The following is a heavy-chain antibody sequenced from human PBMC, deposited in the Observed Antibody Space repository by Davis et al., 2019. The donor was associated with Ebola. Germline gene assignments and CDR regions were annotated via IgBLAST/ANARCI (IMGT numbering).Heavy chain of an antibody. D-gene: IGHD3-3*01. V-gene: IGHV4-59*08. CDR1: GGSISSYY. CDR3: ARTDYDFWSGYYTSNWFDP. Sequence: MPGGSLRLSCTVSGGSISSYYWSWIRQPPGKGLEWIGYINYSGSTNYNPSLKSRVTISVDTSKNQFSLKLSSVTAADTAVYYCARTDYDFWSGYYTSNWFDPWGQGTLVTVSS. J-gene: IGHJ5*02. CDR2: INYSGST.